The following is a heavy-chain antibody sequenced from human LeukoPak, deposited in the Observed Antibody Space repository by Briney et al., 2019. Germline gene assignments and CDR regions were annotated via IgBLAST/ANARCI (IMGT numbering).Heavy chain of an antibody. CDR3: AKGPGVAGTDYFDY. Sequence: GGSLRLSCAASGFTFNSYSMSWVRQAPGKGLEWVSTISGSGDNTYYADSVKGRFTISRDNSKNTLYLQMNSLRAEDTAVYYCAKGPGVAGTDYFDYWGQGTLVTVSS. CDR1: GFTFNSYS. D-gene: IGHD6-19*01. CDR2: ISGSGDNT. J-gene: IGHJ4*02. V-gene: IGHV3-23*01.